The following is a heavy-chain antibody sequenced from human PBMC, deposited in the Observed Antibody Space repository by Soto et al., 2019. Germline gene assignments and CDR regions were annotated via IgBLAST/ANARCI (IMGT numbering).Heavy chain of an antibody. J-gene: IGHJ6*02. D-gene: IGHD3-10*01. CDR2: IYYSGSA. CDR1: GDSVTSVRDY. CDR3: ARGVGFGYYYYHMDL. V-gene: IGHV4-61*01. Sequence: QVQLQESGPGLVKPSETLSLTCTVSGDSVTSVRDYWSWIRQPPGKGLEWIGYIYYSGSAAYNPSLGSRVTISIDTSKNQFSLKLTSVTAADTAVYYCARGVGFGYYYYHMDLWGQGTTVTVSS.